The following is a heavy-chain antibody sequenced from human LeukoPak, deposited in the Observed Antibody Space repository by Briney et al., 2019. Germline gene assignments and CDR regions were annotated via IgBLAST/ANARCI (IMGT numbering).Heavy chain of an antibody. CDR3: ARGVVTDDYYMDV. CDR1: GGSITSGRYY. D-gene: IGHD2-21*02. J-gene: IGHJ6*03. CDR2: LYTNDNT. Sequence: PSETLSLTCSVSGGSITSGRYYWTWIRQPAGKGLEWIGRLYTNDNTNYDPSLESRVSISVDTSKSQFYLQLTSVTAADTAVYFCARGVVTDDYYMDVWGKGITVIVSS. V-gene: IGHV4-61*02.